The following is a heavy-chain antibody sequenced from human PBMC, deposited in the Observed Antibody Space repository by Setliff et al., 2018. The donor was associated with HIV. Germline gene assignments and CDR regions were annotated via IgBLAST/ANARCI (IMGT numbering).Heavy chain of an antibody. Sequence: ASVKVSCKTSGYTFTDYYMHWVRQAPGRGLQWMGLINPTGGGPRYAQKFRGRLTMSSDTSTSTVFMELSSLRSEDTAVYSCAKGGGYLDFWGQGTPVTVSS. J-gene: IGHJ4*02. CDR2: INPTGGGP. D-gene: IGHD2-15*01. CDR1: GYTFTDYY. CDR3: AKGGGYLDF. V-gene: IGHV1-46*01.